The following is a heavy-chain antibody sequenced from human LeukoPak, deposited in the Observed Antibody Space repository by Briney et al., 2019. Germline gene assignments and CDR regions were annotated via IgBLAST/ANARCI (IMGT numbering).Heavy chain of an antibody. Sequence: PPETLSLTCALSRGSLSGYSWSWIRHPPGKGMEWIGEINHSVSTNYNPSLKSRVTISVDTSKNQFSLKLSSVTAADTAVYYCAREWAGCGAVPLRDYWGQGTLVTVSS. CDR1: RGSLSGYS. V-gene: IGHV4-34*01. CDR2: INHSVST. D-gene: IGHD4-17*01. CDR3: AREWAGCGAVPLRDY. J-gene: IGHJ4*02.